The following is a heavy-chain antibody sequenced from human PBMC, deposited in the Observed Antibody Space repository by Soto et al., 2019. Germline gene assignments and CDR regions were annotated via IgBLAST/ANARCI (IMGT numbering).Heavy chain of an antibody. CDR2: ISAYNGNT. Sequence: ASVKVSCKASGYTFTSYGISWVRQAPGQGLEWMGWISAYNGNTNYAQKLQGRVTMTTDTSTSTAYMELRSLRSDDTAVYYCARGFTSITIFGVVQHYYYMDVWGKGTTVTVSS. J-gene: IGHJ6*03. CDR3: ARGFTSITIFGVVQHYYYMDV. D-gene: IGHD3-3*01. CDR1: GYTFTSYG. V-gene: IGHV1-18*01.